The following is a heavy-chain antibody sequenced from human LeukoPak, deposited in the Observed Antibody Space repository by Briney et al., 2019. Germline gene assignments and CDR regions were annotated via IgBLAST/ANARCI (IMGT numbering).Heavy chain of an antibody. V-gene: IGHV1-18*01. CDR1: GYSFTTYG. J-gene: IGHJ3*01. CDR3: ARDYYCSGGSCSDTFDV. D-gene: IGHD2-15*01. Sequence: ASVKVPCKASGYSFTTYGISWVRQAPGQGLEWMGWVSGHDKRTNYAQNLRGRVTMTTDTSTSTSYMELTSLRSDDTAVYYCARDYYCSGGSCSDTFDVWGQGTMVTVSS. CDR2: VSGHDKRT.